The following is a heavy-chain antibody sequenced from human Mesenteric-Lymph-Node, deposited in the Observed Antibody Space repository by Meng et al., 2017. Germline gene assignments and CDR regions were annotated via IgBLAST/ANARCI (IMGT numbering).Heavy chain of an antibody. Sequence: GGSLRLSCAASGFTFSSYWMSWVRQAPGKGLEWVANIKQDGSEKYYVDSVKGRFTISRDNAKNSLYLQMNSLRAEDTAVYYCAGTYYFDSSGYYSYYYYGMDVWGQGTLVTVSS. D-gene: IGHD3-22*01. V-gene: IGHV3-7*01. J-gene: IGHJ6*02. CDR3: AGTYYFDSSGYYSYYYYGMDV. CDR2: IKQDGSEK. CDR1: GFTFSSYW.